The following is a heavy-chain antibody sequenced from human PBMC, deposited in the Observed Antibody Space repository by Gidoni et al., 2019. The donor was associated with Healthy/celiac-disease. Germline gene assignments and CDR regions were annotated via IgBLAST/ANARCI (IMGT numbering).Heavy chain of an antibody. CDR2: ISGSGGST. CDR1: GFPLSSYA. D-gene: IGHD6-19*01. CDR3: AKDLVFSGWYGGDY. V-gene: IGHV3-23*01. J-gene: IGHJ4*02. Sequence: VQLLASGGGLVQPGGSLRHSWAASGFPLSSYAMSWVRQSPGKGLEWVSAISGSGGSTYYADSVKGRFTISRDNSKNTLYLQMNSLRAEDTAVYYCAKDLVFSGWYGGDYWGQGTLVTVSS.